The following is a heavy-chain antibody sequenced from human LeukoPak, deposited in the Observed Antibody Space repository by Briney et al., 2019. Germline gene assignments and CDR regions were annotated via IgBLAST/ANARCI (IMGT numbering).Heavy chain of an antibody. CDR2: IKQDGSEK. V-gene: IGHV3-7*02. D-gene: IGHD3-10*01. CDR3: ARMVRLDY. Sequence: GGSLRLSCAASGFTLSNSWMSWVRQAPGKGLEWVANIKQDGSEKYYVDSVKGRFSISRDNAKNSLYLQMNSLRAEDTAVYYCARMVRLDYWGQGTLVTISS. J-gene: IGHJ4*02. CDR1: GFTLSNSW.